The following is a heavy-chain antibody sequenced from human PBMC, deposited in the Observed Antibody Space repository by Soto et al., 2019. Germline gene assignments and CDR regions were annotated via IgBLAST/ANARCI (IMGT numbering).Heavy chain of an antibody. J-gene: IGHJ5*02. Sequence: SETLSLTCTVSGGSISSYYWSWIRQPPGKGLEWIGYIYYSGSTNYNPSLKSRVTISVDTSKNQFSLKLSSVTAADTAVYYCARLVSSGYQNSHNWFDPWGQGTLVTVSS. V-gene: IGHV4-59*01. D-gene: IGHD3-22*01. CDR2: IYYSGST. CDR1: GGSISSYY. CDR3: ARLVSSGYQNSHNWFDP.